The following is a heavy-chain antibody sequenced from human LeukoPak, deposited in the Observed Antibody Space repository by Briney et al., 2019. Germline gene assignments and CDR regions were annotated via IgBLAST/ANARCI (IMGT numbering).Heavy chain of an antibody. CDR1: GGSISSYY. Sequence: SETLSLTCTVSGGSISSYYWSWIRQPPGKGLEWIGYIYYSGSTNYNPSLKSRVTISVDTSKNQFSLKLSSVTAADTAVYYCARHVEVTATLHDAFDIWGQGTMVTVSS. CDR3: ARHVEVTATLHDAFDI. J-gene: IGHJ3*02. V-gene: IGHV4-59*08. D-gene: IGHD2-21*02. CDR2: IYYSGST.